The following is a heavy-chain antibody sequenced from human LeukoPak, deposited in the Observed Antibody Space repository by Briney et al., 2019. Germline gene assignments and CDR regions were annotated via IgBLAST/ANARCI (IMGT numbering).Heavy chain of an antibody. CDR3: ARDSCGGDCYSLFDP. Sequence: GGSLRLSCAASGFTFSSYSMNWVRQAPGKGLEWVSSISSSSSYIYYADSVKGRFTISRDNAKNSLYLQMNSLRAEDTAVYYCARDSCGGDCYSLFDPWGQGTLVTVS. CDR2: ISSSSSYI. J-gene: IGHJ5*02. V-gene: IGHV3-21*01. CDR1: GFTFSSYS. D-gene: IGHD2-21*02.